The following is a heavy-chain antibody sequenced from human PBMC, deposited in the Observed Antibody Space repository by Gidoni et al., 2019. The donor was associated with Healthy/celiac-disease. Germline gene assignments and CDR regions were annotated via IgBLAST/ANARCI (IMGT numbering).Heavy chain of an antibody. J-gene: IGHJ3*02. Sequence: QVQLQESGPGLVKPSETLSLTCTVSGGSISSYYWSWLRQPAGKGLEWIGRIYTSGSTNYNPSLKSRVTMSVDTSKNQFSLKLSSVTAADTAVYYCARDLNVVVVAATPDAFDIWGQGTMVTVSS. CDR3: ARDLNVVVVAATPDAFDI. D-gene: IGHD2-15*01. CDR1: GGSISSYY. V-gene: IGHV4-4*07. CDR2: IYTSGST.